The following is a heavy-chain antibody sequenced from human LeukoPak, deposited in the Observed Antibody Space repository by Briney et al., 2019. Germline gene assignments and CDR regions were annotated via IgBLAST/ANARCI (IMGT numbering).Heavy chain of an antibody. CDR3: ARDASLVVNYYYYYMDV. CDR2: ISAYNGNT. J-gene: IGHJ6*03. D-gene: IGHD2-2*01. CDR1: GYTFSSYG. V-gene: IGHV1-18*01. Sequence: ASVKVSCKASGYTFSSYGISWVRQAHGQGLEWMGWISAYNGNTNYAQKLQGRVTMTTDTSTSTAYMELRSLRSDDTAVYYCARDASLVVNYYYYYMDVWGKGTTVTVSS.